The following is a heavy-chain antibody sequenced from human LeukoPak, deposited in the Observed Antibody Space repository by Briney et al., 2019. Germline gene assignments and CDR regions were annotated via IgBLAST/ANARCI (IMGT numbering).Heavy chain of an antibody. CDR1: GGTFSSYA. CDR3: ARGILEYSSSSSSDY. D-gene: IGHD6-6*01. V-gene: IGHV1-69*13. CDR2: IIPTFGTA. J-gene: IGHJ4*02. Sequence: ASVKVSCKASGGTFSSYAISWVRQAPGQGLEWMGGIIPTFGTANYAQKFQGRVTITADESTSTAYMELSSLRSEDTAVYYCARGILEYSSSSSSDYWGQGTLVTVSS.